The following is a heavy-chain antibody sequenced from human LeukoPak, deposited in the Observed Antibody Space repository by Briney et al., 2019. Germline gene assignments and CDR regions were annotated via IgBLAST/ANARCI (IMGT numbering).Heavy chain of an antibody. D-gene: IGHD1-26*01. CDR2: MNPNSGNT. CDR1: GYTFTSYD. Sequence: ASVKVSCKASGYTFTSYDINWVRQATGQGLERMGWMNPNSGNTGYAQKFQGRVTMTRNTSISTAYMELSSLRSEDTAVYYCARTLSGWELLGGDAFDIWGQGTMVTVSS. J-gene: IGHJ3*02. CDR3: ARTLSGWELLGGDAFDI. V-gene: IGHV1-8*01.